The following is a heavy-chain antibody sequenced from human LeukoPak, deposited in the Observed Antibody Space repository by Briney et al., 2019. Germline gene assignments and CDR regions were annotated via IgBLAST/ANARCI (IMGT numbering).Heavy chain of an antibody. J-gene: IGHJ4*02. Sequence: PGGSLRLSCAASGFTFSGYWISWVRQTPEKGLEWAANIKQDGYEKYYVDSVKGRFTISRDNAKNSLYPQMNSLRADDTAIYYCARDKIVGPTTLDYWGQGTLVTVSS. CDR3: ARDKIVGPTTLDY. CDR1: GFTFSGYW. D-gene: IGHD1-26*01. CDR2: IKQDGYEK. V-gene: IGHV3-7*01.